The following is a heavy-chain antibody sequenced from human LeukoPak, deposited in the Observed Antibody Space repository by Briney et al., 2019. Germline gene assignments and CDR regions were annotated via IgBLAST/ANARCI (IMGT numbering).Heavy chain of an antibody. D-gene: IGHD6-19*01. Sequence: SETLSLTCTVSGGSISSSTYYWGWIRQPPGKGLEWIGSIYNSGSTYYNPSLKSRVTLSVDTSKNQFSLRLSSVTAADTAVYYCARPYSGWYGGGYFDYWAREPRSPSPQ. CDR2: IYNSGST. J-gene: IGHJ4*02. CDR3: ARPYSGWYGGGYFDY. V-gene: IGHV4-39*01. CDR1: GGSISSSTYY.